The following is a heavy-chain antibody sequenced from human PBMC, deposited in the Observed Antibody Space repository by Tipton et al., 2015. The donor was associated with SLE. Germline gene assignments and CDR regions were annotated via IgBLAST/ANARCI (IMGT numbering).Heavy chain of an antibody. CDR2: INSDGSST. CDR1: GFTFSSYW. V-gene: IGHV3-74*01. Sequence: GSLRLSCAASGFTFSSYWMHWVRQAPGKGLVWVSRINSDGSSTSYADSVKGRFTISRDNAKNSLYLQMNSLRAEDTAVYYCARGTTIFGVGPGAFDIWGQGTMVTVSS. CDR3: ARGTTIFGVGPGAFDI. D-gene: IGHD3-3*01. J-gene: IGHJ3*02.